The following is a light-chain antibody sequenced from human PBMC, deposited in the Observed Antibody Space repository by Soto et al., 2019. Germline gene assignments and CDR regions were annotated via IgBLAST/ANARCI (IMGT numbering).Light chain of an antibody. CDR3: CSYAGNYAFV. J-gene: IGLJ1*01. CDR2: DVN. Sequence: QSALTQPRSVSGSPGQSVTISCTGTSSDVGAYNYVSWYQQHPGKAPKLMISDVNKRPSGVPNRFSGSKSGNTASLTISGLQAEDEADYYCCSYAGNYAFVFGTGTKVTVL. V-gene: IGLV2-11*01. CDR1: SSDVGAYNY.